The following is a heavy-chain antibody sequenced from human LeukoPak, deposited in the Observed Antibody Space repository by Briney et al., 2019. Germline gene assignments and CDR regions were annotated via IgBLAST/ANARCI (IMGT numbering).Heavy chain of an antibody. CDR2: IYNSGST. D-gene: IGHD5-24*01. Sequence: ASETLSLTCTDTGGSISRYYWSWIRQPPGKGLEWIGYIYNSGSTNYNPSLKSRVTISLDTSKNQFSLRLSSVTAADTAVYYCARRRGDGYSDYWGQGTLVTVSS. CDR3: ARRRGDGYSDY. V-gene: IGHV4-59*08. CDR1: GGSISRYY. J-gene: IGHJ4*02.